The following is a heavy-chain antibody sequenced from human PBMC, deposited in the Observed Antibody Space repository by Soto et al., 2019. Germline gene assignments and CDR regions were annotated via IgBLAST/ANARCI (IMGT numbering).Heavy chain of an antibody. CDR2: IYYSGST. CDR3: ARGVVQPTKKYSSGWYVADY. Sequence: SETLSLTCTVSGGSISSYYWSWIRQPPGKGLEWIGYIYYSGSTNYNPSLKSRVTISVDTSKNQFSLKLSSVTAADTAVYYCARGVVQPTKKYSSGWYVADYWGQGTLVTVSS. D-gene: IGHD6-19*01. V-gene: IGHV4-59*01. CDR1: GGSISSYY. J-gene: IGHJ4*02.